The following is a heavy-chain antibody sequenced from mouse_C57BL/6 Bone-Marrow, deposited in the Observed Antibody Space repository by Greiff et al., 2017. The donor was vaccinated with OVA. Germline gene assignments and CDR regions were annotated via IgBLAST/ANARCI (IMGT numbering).Heavy chain of an antibody. CDR1: GYTFTSYG. Sequence: VQLQQSGAELARPGASVKLSCKASGYTFTSYGISWVKQRTGQGLEWIGDIYPRTGNTYYNEKFKGTSTLTADKSSSTVYRGLRSLTSDDSAVYFCARDLMVTAFAYWGQGTLVTVSA. D-gene: IGHD2-2*01. CDR2: IYPRTGNT. V-gene: IGHV1-81*01. CDR3: ARDLMVTAFAY. J-gene: IGHJ3*01.